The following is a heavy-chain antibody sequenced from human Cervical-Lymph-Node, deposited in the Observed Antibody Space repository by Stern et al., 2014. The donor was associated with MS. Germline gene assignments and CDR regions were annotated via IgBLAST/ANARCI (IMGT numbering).Heavy chain of an antibody. CDR3: ARDVVVRGRAPAVIGWFDP. D-gene: IGHD2-2*01. CDR1: GYTFTSHA. Sequence: QDQLVQSGAEVKKPGASVKVSCKASGYTFTSHAMHWVRQAPGQRLEWMGWINAGNGNTKYSQKFQGRVTITRDTSANTAYMELSSLRSEDTAVYYCARDVVVRGRAPAVIGWFDPWGQGTLVTVSS. V-gene: IGHV1-3*01. J-gene: IGHJ5*02. CDR2: INAGNGNT.